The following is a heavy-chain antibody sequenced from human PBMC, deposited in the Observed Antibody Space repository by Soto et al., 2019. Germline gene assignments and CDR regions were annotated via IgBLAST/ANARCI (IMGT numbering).Heavy chain of an antibody. CDR1: GFTFSSYA. J-gene: IGHJ1*01. V-gene: IGHV3-23*01. D-gene: IGHD6-6*01. Sequence: EVQLLESGGGLVQPGGSLRLSCAASGFTFSSYAMSWVRQAPGKGLEWVSAISGSGGSTYYADSVKGRFTISRDNSKNTLYLQMNSLRAEDTAVYYCAKGGRIAARPSVYFQHWGQGTLVTVSS. CDR2: ISGSGGST. CDR3: AKGGRIAARPSVYFQH.